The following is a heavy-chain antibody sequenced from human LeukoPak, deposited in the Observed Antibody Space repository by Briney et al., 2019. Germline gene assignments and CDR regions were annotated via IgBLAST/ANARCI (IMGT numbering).Heavy chain of an antibody. J-gene: IGHJ4*02. Sequence: AGEPLKISCKGSGYSFTSYWIGWVRQTPGKGLEWVGIIYPGDSDTRYSPSFQGQVTISADKSISTAYLQWCSLKASDTAMYYCARTITMVRGVFDYWGQGTLVTVSS. V-gene: IGHV5-51*01. CDR3: ARTITMVRGVFDY. CDR2: IYPGDSDT. D-gene: IGHD3-10*01. CDR1: GYSFTSYW.